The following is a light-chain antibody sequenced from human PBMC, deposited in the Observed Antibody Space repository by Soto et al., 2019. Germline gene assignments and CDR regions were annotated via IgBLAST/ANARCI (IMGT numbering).Light chain of an antibody. Sequence: DIQMTQSPSTLSASVGDRVTITCRASQSISSWLAWYQQKPGKAPKLLIYKASSLESGVPSRFSGSGSGTEFTLTIGNLQPDDFATYYCQQDNSYSQTSGQGTKLEIK. CDR3: QQDNSYSQT. CDR1: QSISSW. J-gene: IGKJ2*01. V-gene: IGKV1-5*03. CDR2: KAS.